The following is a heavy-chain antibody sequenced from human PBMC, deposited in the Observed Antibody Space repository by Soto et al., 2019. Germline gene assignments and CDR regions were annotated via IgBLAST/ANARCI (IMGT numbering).Heavy chain of an antibody. CDR2: MYNSGTT. CDR1: GDSITSSRYY. J-gene: IGHJ4*02. V-gene: IGHV4-39*01. Sequence: QLQLQESGPGLVKPSETLSLTCTVSGDSITSSRYYWGWIRQPPGKGLEWIGSMYNSGTTYYNPSLNGRVTMSVDTSKSQLSVKLSSVTAADTAVYYCAAPLYDSSGYYDYTFDYWGQGILVTVSS. CDR3: AAPLYDSSGYYDYTFDY. D-gene: IGHD3-22*01.